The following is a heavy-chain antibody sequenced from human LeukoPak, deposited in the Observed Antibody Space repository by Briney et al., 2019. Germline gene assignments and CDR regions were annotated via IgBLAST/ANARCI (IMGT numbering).Heavy chain of an antibody. J-gene: IGHJ5*02. D-gene: IGHD2-15*01. CDR2: ITNTGTYS. CDR3: AKDRCSVGSCSLAS. Sequence: PGGSLRLSCAASGFTFSAYNMNWVRQAPGKALEWVSSITNTGTYSFYGDSVKGRFTISRDNSKNTLYLQMNSLRAEDTAVYSCAKDRCSVGSCSLASWGQGTLVTVSS. CDR1: GFTFSAYN. V-gene: IGHV3-21*01.